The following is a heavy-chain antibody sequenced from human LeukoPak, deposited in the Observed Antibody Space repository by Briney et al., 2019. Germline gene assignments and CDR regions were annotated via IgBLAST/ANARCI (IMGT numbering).Heavy chain of an antibody. D-gene: IGHD5-18*01. CDR2: ISYDGSNK. CDR1: GFTFSSYA. CDR3: ARDGDSYGYGALGDAFDI. Sequence: PGRSLRLSCAASGFTFSSYAMHWVRQAPGKGLEWVAVISYDGSNKYYADSVKGRFTISRDNSKNTLYLQMNSLRAEDTAVYYCARDGDSYGYGALGDAFDIWGQGTMVTVSS. J-gene: IGHJ3*02. V-gene: IGHV3-30-3*01.